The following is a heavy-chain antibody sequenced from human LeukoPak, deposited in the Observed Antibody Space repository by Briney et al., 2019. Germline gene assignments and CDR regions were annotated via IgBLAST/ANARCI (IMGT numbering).Heavy chain of an antibody. J-gene: IGHJ5*02. V-gene: IGHV4-38-2*02. Sequence: SETLSLTCTVSGYSISSGYYWGWIRQPPGKGLEWIGSIYHSGSTYYNPSLKSRVTISVDTSKNQFSLKLSSVTAADTAVYYCARDSCSSTSCYTNWFDPWGQGTLVTVSS. D-gene: IGHD2-2*01. CDR3: ARDSCSSTSCYTNWFDP. CDR1: GYSISSGYY. CDR2: IYHSGST.